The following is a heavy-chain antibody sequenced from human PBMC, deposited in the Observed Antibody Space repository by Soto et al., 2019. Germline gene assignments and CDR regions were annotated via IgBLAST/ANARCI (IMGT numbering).Heavy chain of an antibody. J-gene: IGHJ6*02. D-gene: IGHD3-10*01. CDR2: IYDSGST. CDR1: GGSISRFY. CDR3: ARGRGVIPYYYYNGMDV. Sequence: SETLSLTCSVSGGSISRFYWSWIRQPPGKGLEWMGYIYDSGSTNYNPSLKSRVTISVETSKNQFSLKLRSVTAADTAVYYCARGRGVIPYYYYNGMDVWGQGTTVT. V-gene: IGHV4-59*01.